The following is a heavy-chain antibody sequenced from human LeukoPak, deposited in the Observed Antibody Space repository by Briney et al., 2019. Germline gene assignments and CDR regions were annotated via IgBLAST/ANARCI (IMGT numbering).Heavy chain of an antibody. CDR3: ARDYYATWNALDI. V-gene: IGHV4-34*01. J-gene: IGHJ3*02. CDR1: GGSFSGYY. Sequence: SSETLSLSCAVYGGSFSGYYWSWIRQPPGKGLEWIGEINHSGSTNYNPALKRRVTISVDMYKNQFSLKLSSVTAAATAVHSCARDYYATWNALDIWGQGTMVTVSS. D-gene: IGHD3-10*01. CDR2: INHSGST.